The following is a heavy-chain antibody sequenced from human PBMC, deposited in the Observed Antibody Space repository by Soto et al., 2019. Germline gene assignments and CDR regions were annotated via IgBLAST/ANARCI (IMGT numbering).Heavy chain of an antibody. V-gene: IGHV3-74*01. Sequence: GGSLRLSCAASGFTFSSYWMHWVRQAPGKGLVWVSRINSDGSSTSYADSVKGRFTISRDNAKNTLYLQMNSLRAEDTAVYYCARSSSGAIERGTDDAFDIWGQGTMVTVSS. CDR2: INSDGSST. CDR1: GFTFSSYW. D-gene: IGHD3-16*01. CDR3: ARSSSGAIERGTDDAFDI. J-gene: IGHJ3*02.